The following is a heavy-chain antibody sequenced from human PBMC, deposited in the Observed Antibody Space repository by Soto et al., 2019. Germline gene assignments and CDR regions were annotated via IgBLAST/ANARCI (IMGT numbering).Heavy chain of an antibody. J-gene: IGHJ6*02. D-gene: IGHD7-27*01. CDR3: AKDLLGPGRAYGMDV. CDR2: ISYDGSNK. CDR1: GFTFSSYG. V-gene: IGHV3-30*18. Sequence: LVESGGGVVQPGRSLRLSCAASGFTFSSYGMHWVRQAPGKGLEWVAVISYDGSNKYYADSVKGRFTISRDNSKNTLYLQMNSLRAEDTAVYYCAKDLLGPGRAYGMDVWGQGTTVTVSS.